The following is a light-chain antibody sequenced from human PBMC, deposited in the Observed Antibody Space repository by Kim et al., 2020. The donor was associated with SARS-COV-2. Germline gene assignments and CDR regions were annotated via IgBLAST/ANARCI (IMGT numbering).Light chain of an antibody. V-gene: IGLV4-60*03. J-gene: IGLJ3*02. CDR2: LEGSGSY. Sequence: SVKLTCTLSSGNSSYIIAWHQQQPGKAPRYLMKLEGSGSYNKGSGVPDRFSGSGSGADRYLTISNLQSEDEADYYCETWDSNTPVFGGGTQLTVL. CDR3: ETWDSNTPV. CDR1: SGNSSYI.